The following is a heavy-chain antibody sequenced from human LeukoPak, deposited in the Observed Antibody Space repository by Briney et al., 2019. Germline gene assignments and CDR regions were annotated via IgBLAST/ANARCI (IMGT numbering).Heavy chain of an antibody. Sequence: GGSLRLSCAASGFTFSNYGMNWVRQAPGKGLEWVSSISSSSSYIYYADSVKGRFTISRDDAKNSLSLQMNSLRAEDTAVYYCARSGIKMVRGVIIKSPYHMDVWGKGTTVTVSS. D-gene: IGHD3-10*01. CDR1: GFTFSNYG. J-gene: IGHJ6*03. CDR3: ARSGIKMVRGVIIKSPYHMDV. CDR2: ISSSSSYI. V-gene: IGHV3-21*01.